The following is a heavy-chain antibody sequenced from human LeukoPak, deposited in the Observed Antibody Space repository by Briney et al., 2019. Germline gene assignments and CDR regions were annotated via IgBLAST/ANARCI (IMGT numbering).Heavy chain of an antibody. Sequence: ASVNVSCKASGYTFTNYNIHWVRQAPGQGLEWMGIINPSGGSTSYAQKFQGRVTMTRDTSTSTVYMELSSLRSEDTAVYYCARGDFGRIAVAGPFDPWGQGTLVTVSS. V-gene: IGHV1-46*01. CDR1: GYTFTNYN. CDR2: INPSGGST. D-gene: IGHD6-19*01. J-gene: IGHJ5*02. CDR3: ARGDFGRIAVAGPFDP.